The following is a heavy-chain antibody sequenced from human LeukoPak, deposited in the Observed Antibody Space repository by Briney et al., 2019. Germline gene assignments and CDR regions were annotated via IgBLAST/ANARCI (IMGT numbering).Heavy chain of an antibody. V-gene: IGHV1-2*02. CDR2: INPNSGGT. CDR1: GYTFTGYY. D-gene: IGHD1-20*01. J-gene: IGHJ4*02. Sequence: GASVKVSCKASGYTFTGYYMHWVRQAPGQGLEWMGWINPNSGGTNYAQKLQGRVTMTTDTSTSTAYMELRSLRSDDTAVYYCARAFFNVLTGTMYYFDYWGQGTLVTVSS. CDR3: ARAFFNVLTGTMYYFDY.